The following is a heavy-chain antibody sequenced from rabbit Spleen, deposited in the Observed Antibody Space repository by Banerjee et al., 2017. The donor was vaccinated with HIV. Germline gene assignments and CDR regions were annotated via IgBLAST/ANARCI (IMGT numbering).Heavy chain of an antibody. CDR1: GFTLSTYS. V-gene: IGHV1S7*01. CDR3: ARDGAGGSYFAL. J-gene: IGHJ6*01. Sequence: QLVGSGGGLVQPGGSLKLSCKASGFTLSTYSMNWVRQAPGKGLEWIGYIDPVFGITYYANWVNGRFSISRENAQNTVLLQMTSLTAADTATYFCARDGAGGSYFALWGQGTLVTVS. D-gene: IGHD8-1*01. CDR2: IDPVFGIT.